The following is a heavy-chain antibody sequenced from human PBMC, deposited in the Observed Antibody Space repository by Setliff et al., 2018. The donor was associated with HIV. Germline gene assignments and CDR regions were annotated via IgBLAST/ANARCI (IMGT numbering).Heavy chain of an antibody. V-gene: IGHV1-8*02. CDR3: ARVPLSGWLYFDY. D-gene: IGHD6-19*01. Sequence: ASVKVSCKASGYTFTSYDINWVRQATGQGLEWMGWMMPSSGNTGYAQKLQGRVTMTTDTSTSTAYMELRSLRSDDTAVYYCARVPLSGWLYFDYWGQGTLVTVSS. J-gene: IGHJ4*02. CDR2: MMPSSGNT. CDR1: GYTFTSYD.